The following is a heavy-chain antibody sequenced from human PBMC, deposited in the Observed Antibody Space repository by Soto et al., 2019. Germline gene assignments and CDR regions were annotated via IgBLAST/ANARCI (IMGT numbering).Heavy chain of an antibody. CDR3: ARSTSLGGMDV. V-gene: IGHV3-21*01. D-gene: IGHD1-1*01. Sequence: EVQLVESGGGLVMPGGSLRLSCIASGFSFSTYSMNWVRQAPGKGLEWVSSIRRSGDYTYYADSQKGRFTISRDNAKNSLSLQMISLRAEDTAVYYCARSTSLGGMDVWGQGTTVTVSS. J-gene: IGHJ6*02. CDR2: IRRSGDYT. CDR1: GFSFSTYS.